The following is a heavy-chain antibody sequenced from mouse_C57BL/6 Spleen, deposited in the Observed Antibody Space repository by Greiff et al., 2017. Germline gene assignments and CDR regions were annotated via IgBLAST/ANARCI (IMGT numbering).Heavy chain of an antibody. CDR3: ARGGEGY. CDR1: GYTFTSYW. CDR2: IDPSDSYT. Sequence: QVQLQQSGAELVKPGASVKLSCKASGYTFTSYWMQWVKQRPGQGLEWIGEIDPSDSYTNYNQKFKGKATLTVDTSSSTAYMQLSSLTSEDSAVYYCARGGEGYWGQGTTLTVSS. V-gene: IGHV1-50*01. J-gene: IGHJ2*01.